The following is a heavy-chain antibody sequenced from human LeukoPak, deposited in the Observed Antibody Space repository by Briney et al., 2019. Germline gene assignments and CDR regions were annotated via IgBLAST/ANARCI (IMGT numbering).Heavy chain of an antibody. CDR2: IYSGGST. CDR1: GFTVSSNY. CDR3: ARAKVYYYMDV. Sequence: PGGSLRLSCAASGFTVSSNYMSWVRRAPGKGLEWVSVIYSGGSTYYADSVKGRFTISRDNSKNTLYLQMNSLRAEDTAVYYCARAKVYYYMDVWGKGTTVTVSS. J-gene: IGHJ6*03. V-gene: IGHV3-53*01.